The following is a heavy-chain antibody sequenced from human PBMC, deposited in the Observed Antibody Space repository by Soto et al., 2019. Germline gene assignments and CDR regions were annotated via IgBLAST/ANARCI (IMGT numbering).Heavy chain of an antibody. Sequence: PSETLSLTCTVSGGSMSSSRNHWGWIRQPPGKGLEWIGNIYYSENTYYNPSLKSRVTISEDTSKNQFSLRLTSVTAADTAVYYCATHPPYGPLDHWGQGTLVTVSS. CDR3: ATHPPYGPLDH. CDR2: IYYSENT. V-gene: IGHV4-39*01. D-gene: IGHD4-17*01. J-gene: IGHJ4*02. CDR1: GGSMSSSRNH.